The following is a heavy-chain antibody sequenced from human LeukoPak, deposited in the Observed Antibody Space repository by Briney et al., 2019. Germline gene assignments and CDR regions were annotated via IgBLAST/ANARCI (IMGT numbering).Heavy chain of an antibody. CDR2: INHSGST. D-gene: IGHD3-22*01. J-gene: IGHJ4*02. CDR1: GGSFSGYY. Sequence: PSETLSLTCAVYGGSFSGYYWSWIRQPPGKGLEWIGEINHSGSTNYNPSLKSRVTISVDTSKNQFSLKLSSVTAADTAVYYCARGGTTYYYDSSGYHYFDYWGQGTLVTVSS. CDR3: ARGGTTYYYDSSGYHYFDY. V-gene: IGHV4-34*01.